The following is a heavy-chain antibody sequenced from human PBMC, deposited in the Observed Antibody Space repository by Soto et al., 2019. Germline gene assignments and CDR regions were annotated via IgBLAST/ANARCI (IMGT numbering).Heavy chain of an antibody. CDR2: INLNSGGT. Sequence: ASVKVSCKASGYTFTGYYMHWVRQAPGQGLEWLGWINLNSGGTNFAQNFQGWVTMTRDTSISTAYLELSRLRSDDTAVYYCARDAGYCSGGSCYPLGAFDIWGQGTMVTVSS. V-gene: IGHV1-2*04. CDR3: ARDAGYCSGGSCYPLGAFDI. J-gene: IGHJ3*02. CDR1: GYTFTGYY. D-gene: IGHD2-15*01.